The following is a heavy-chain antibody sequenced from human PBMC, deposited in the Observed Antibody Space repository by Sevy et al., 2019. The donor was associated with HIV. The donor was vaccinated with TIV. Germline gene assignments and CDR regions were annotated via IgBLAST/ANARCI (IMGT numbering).Heavy chain of an antibody. Sequence: SETLSLTCTVSGGSISSYYWSWIRQPPGKGLEWIAYMYYSGITNYSPSLKSRLTISIDTSKNHFSLKLRSVTAADTAVYYCARMNYSASAPGSWFDPWGKGTLVTVSS. CDR3: ARMNYSASAPGSWFDP. CDR2: MYYSGIT. CDR1: GGSISSYY. D-gene: IGHD1-26*01. V-gene: IGHV4-59*01. J-gene: IGHJ5*02.